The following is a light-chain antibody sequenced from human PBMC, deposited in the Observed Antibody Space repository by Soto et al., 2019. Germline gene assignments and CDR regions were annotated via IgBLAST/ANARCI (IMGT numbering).Light chain of an antibody. CDR2: EVN. J-gene: IGLJ3*02. CDR1: SSDVGGYDY. CDR3: SSFTSSITWV. V-gene: IGLV2-14*01. Sequence: QSVLTQPASVSGSPGQSITISCTGTSSDVGGYDYVSWYQHYPGKAPKLMIFEVNNRPSGVSIRFSGSKTGNTAPLTISGLQAEDEADYYCSSFTSSITWVFGGGTQLTVL.